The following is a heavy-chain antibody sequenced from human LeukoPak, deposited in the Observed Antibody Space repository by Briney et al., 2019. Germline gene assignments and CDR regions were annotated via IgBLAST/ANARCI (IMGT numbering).Heavy chain of an antibody. D-gene: IGHD5-24*01. V-gene: IGHV4-39*01. Sequence: SETLSLTCIVSGDSITGSTYYWGWIRQSPGKGLEWIGSIHYSGSTYYNPSLKRRVTMSEDTSKNQISLKLSSVTAADTAVYYCARHLETWFDPWGQGTLVTVSS. CDR3: ARHLETWFDP. J-gene: IGHJ5*02. CDR2: IHYSGST. CDR1: GDSITGSTYY.